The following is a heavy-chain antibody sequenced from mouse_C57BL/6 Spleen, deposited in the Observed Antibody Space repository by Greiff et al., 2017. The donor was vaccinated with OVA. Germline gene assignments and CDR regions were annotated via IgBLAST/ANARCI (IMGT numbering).Heavy chain of an antibody. Sequence: VQLVESGAELVRPGASVTLSCKASGYTFTDYEMHWVKQTPVHGLEWIGAIDPETGGTAYNQKFKGKAILTADKSSSTAYMELRSLTSEDSAVYYCTRSTPLYWYFDVWGTGTTVTVSS. CDR3: TRSTPLYWYFDV. CDR1: GYTFTDYE. D-gene: IGHD2-1*01. J-gene: IGHJ1*03. CDR2: IDPETGGT. V-gene: IGHV1-15*01.